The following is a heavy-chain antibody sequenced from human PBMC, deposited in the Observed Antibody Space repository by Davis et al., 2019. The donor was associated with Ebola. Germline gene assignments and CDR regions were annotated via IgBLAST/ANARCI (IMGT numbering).Heavy chain of an antibody. CDR3: ARVQLEQYYYYYYMDV. CDR1: GYTFTSYG. CDR2: ISAYNGNT. Sequence: ASVKVSCKASGYTFTSYGISWVRQAPGQGLEWMGWISAYNGNTNYAQKLQGRVTMTTDTSTSTAYMELRSLRSDDTAVYYCARVQLEQYYYYYYMDVWGKGTTVTVSS. V-gene: IGHV1-18*04. D-gene: IGHD1/OR15-1a*01. J-gene: IGHJ6*03.